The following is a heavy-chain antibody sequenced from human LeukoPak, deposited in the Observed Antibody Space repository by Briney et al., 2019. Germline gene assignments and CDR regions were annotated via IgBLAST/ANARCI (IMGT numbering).Heavy chain of an antibody. V-gene: IGHV3-21*01. D-gene: IGHD3-10*01. CDR2: ISSSSSYI. J-gene: IGHJ6*02. CDR1: GFTFSSYS. CDR3: ARAAGDVHYYYGMDV. Sequence: PGGSLRLSCAASGFTFSSYSMNWVRQAPGKGLEWVSSISSSSSYIYYADSVKGRFTISRDYAKNSLYLQMNSLRAEDTAVYYCARAAGDVHYYYGMDVWGQGTTVTVSS.